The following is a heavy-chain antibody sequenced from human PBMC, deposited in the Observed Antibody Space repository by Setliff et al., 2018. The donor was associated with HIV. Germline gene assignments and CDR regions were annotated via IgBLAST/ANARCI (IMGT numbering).Heavy chain of an antibody. CDR3: ARTLRAAAMGYFDY. CDR2: IYYSGST. Sequence: TLSLTCTVSGGSISSGGYYWSWIRQHPGKGLEWIGYIYYSGSTYYNPSLKSRVTISVDTSKNQFSLKLTSVTAADTAVYYCARTLRAAAMGYFDYWGQGTLVTVSS. J-gene: IGHJ4*02. CDR1: GGSISSGGYY. V-gene: IGHV4-31*03. D-gene: IGHD5-18*01.